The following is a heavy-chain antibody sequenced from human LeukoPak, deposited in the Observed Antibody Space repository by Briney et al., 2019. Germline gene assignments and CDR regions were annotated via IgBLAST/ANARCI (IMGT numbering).Heavy chain of an antibody. J-gene: IGHJ4*02. V-gene: IGHV3-30*18. CDR3: AKDDAWLQYGD. Sequence: GRSLRLSCAASGFTFSGYGMHWVRQAPDKGLEWVALISSDGSNRIYADSVKGRFSISRDNSKNTLYLQVNSLRIEDTAVYYCAKDDAWLQYGDWGRGTLVTVSS. CDR2: ISSDGSNR. D-gene: IGHD5-24*01. CDR1: GFTFSGYG.